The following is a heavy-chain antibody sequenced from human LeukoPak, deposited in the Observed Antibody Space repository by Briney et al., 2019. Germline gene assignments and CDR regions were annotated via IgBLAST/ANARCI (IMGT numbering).Heavy chain of an antibody. V-gene: IGHV1-18*01. CDR3: ARDVITFGGVIVLFDY. Sequence: GSVKDSCQASRYTFTRYVISGVRQAAGQGLEWMGWISAYNGKSNYARKLQGRVTMTTDTSTSTAYMELRSLRSDDTAVYYCARDVITFGGVIVLFDYLGQGTLVTVSS. J-gene: IGHJ4*02. CDR1: RYTFTRYV. D-gene: IGHD3-16*02. CDR2: ISAYNGKS.